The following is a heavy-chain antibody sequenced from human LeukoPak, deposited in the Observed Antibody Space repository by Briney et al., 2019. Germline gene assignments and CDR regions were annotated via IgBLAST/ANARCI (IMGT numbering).Heavy chain of an antibody. CDR1: GGTFSSYA. V-gene: IGHV1-2*02. CDR2: INPNSGGT. D-gene: IGHD3-10*01. CDR3: AKEGALVRGVY. Sequence: ASVKVSCKASGGTFSSYAISWVRQAPGQGLEWMGWINPNSGGTNYAQKFQGRVTMTRDTSISTAYMELSRLRAEDTAVYYCAKEGALVRGVYWGQGTLVTVS. J-gene: IGHJ4*02.